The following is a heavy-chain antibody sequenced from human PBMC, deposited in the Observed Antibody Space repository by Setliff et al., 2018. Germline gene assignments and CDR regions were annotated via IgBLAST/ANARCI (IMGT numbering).Heavy chain of an antibody. J-gene: IGHJ4*02. V-gene: IGHV4-38-2*01. Sequence: SETLSLTCAVSGYSISSGYYWGWIRQPPGKGLEWIGIIYHSGSTYYNPSLKSRVTISVDTSKNQFSLKLSSVTAADTAVYYCARTLLPSPYYFDYWGQGTLVTVSS. CDR3: ARTLLPSPYYFDY. CDR2: IYHSGST. CDR1: GYSISSGYY. D-gene: IGHD2-15*01.